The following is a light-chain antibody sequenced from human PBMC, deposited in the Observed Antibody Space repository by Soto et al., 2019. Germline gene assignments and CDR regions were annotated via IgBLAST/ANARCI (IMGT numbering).Light chain of an antibody. CDR1: SSDIGGYDY. CDR3: SSYAGSNNLV. CDR2: EVN. Sequence: QSVLTQPPSASGSPGQSVTISCTGTSSDIGGYDYVSWYQQHPGKAPKLIIYEVNKRPSGVPDRFSGSKSGNTAPLTVSGLQAEDEADYYCSSYAGSNNLVFAGGTKLTVL. J-gene: IGLJ3*02. V-gene: IGLV2-8*01.